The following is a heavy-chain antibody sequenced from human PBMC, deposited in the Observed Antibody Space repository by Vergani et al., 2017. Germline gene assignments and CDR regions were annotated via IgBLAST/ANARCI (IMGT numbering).Heavy chain of an antibody. CDR3: ATSGTIHIVVAANDNEAFDM. V-gene: IGHV3-21*01. CDR2: ISTRSSYT. CDR1: GFMFNNYN. Sequence: EVQLVESGGGLVKPGGSLTLSCAASGFMFNNYNLNWVRQVPGKGLEWVSTISTRSSYTHYADSVRGRFTISRDDAQNSLYLQMNSLRAEDAAVYYCATSGTIHIVVAANDNEAFDMWGQGTVVTVSS. D-gene: IGHD2-15*01. J-gene: IGHJ3*02.